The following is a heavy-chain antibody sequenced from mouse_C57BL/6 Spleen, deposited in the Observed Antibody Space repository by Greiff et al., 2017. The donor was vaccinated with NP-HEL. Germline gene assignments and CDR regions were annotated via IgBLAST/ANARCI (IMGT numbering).Heavy chain of an antibody. CDR1: GFTFSDYG. Sequence: EVQVVESGGGLVKPGGSLKLSCAASGFTFSDYGMHWVRQAPEKGLEWVAYISSGSSTIYYADTVKGRFTISRDNAKNTLFLQMTRLRSEDTAMYYCARPSDYDYDGTWFAYWGQGTLVTVSA. CDR3: ARPSDYDYDGTWFAY. D-gene: IGHD2-4*01. J-gene: IGHJ3*01. V-gene: IGHV5-17*01. CDR2: ISSGSSTI.